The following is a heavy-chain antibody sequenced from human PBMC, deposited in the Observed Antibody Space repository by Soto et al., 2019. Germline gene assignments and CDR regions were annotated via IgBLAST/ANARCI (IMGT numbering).Heavy chain of an antibody. V-gene: IGHV3-23*01. J-gene: IGHJ4*02. Sequence: GGSLRLSCAASGFTFRNYAMTWVRQAPRKGLEWVSTISASGFGTYYADSLKGRLTISRDNSKNTFYLQMNSLRAEDTAVYYGEKEIDSGSPYDLDYWGQGTLVTVSS. CDR1: GFTFRNYA. CDR2: ISASGFGT. D-gene: IGHD1-26*01. CDR3: EKEIDSGSPYDLDY.